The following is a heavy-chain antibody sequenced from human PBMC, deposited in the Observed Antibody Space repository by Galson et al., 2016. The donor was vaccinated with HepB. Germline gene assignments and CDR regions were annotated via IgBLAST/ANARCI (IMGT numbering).Heavy chain of an antibody. Sequence: SLRLSCAASGFTFSSYWMNWVRQVPGKGLEWVANIKQDGSEKYCVDSVKGRFTISRDNAKNSLYLQMNSLRAEDTAVYYCARAKAYLADYLRFPLAYWGQGTLVTVSS. J-gene: IGHJ4*02. CDR2: IKQDGSEK. CDR3: ARAKAYLADYLRFPLAY. CDR1: GFTFSSYW. D-gene: IGHD4-11*01. V-gene: IGHV3-7*03.